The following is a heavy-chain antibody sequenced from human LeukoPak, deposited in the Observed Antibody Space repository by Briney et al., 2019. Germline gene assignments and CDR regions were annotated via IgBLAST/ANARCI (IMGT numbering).Heavy chain of an antibody. J-gene: IGHJ4*02. CDR1: GGTFSSYA. CDR3: ARATYYYDSNTPYGYFDY. Sequence: GASVKVSCKSSGGTFSSYAISWVRQAPGQGLEWMGGIIPIFGTANYAQKFQGRVTITTDESTSTAYMELSSLRSEDTAVYYCARATYYYDSNTPYGYFDYWGQGTLVTVSS. CDR2: IIPIFGTA. D-gene: IGHD3-22*01. V-gene: IGHV1-69*05.